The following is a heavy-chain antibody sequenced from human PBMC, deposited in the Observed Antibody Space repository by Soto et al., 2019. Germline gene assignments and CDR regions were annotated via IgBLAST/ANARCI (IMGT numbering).Heavy chain of an antibody. V-gene: IGHV3-48*04. CDR3: ARDQSGGLLDAFDI. Sequence: GGSLRLSCAASGFTFSSYSMNWVRQAPGKGLEWVSYISSSSSTIYYADSVKGRFTISRDNAKNSLYLQMNSLRAEDTAVYYCARDQSGGLLDAFDIWGQGTMVTVSS. CDR2: ISSSSSTI. CDR1: GFTFSSYS. J-gene: IGHJ3*02. D-gene: IGHD3-10*01.